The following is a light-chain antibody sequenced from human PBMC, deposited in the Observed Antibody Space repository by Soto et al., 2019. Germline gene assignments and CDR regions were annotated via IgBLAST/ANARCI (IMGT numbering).Light chain of an antibody. J-gene: IGKJ2*01. V-gene: IGKV4-1*01. CDR2: WAS. CDR3: QQYYSTPYT. CDR1: QNILYNSHNKNY. Sequence: DIVMTQSPDSLAVSRGERATINCKSSQNILYNSHNKNYLAWYQQKPGRPPKLLIYWASTRESGVPDRFSGSGSGTDFTLTISSLQAEDVAVYYCQQYYSTPYTFGQGTRLEIK.